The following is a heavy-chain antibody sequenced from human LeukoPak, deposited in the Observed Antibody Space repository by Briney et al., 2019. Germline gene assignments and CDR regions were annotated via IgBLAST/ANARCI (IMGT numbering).Heavy chain of an antibody. Sequence: GGSLRLSCAASGFTFSSYSMNWVRQAPGKGLEWVSSISSSSSYIYYADSVKGRFTISRDNSKNTLYLQTNSLRAEDTAVYYCAKGDYYDSSGEIDYWGQGTLVTVSS. CDR2: ISSSSSYI. CDR3: AKGDYYDSSGEIDY. J-gene: IGHJ4*02. CDR1: GFTFSSYS. V-gene: IGHV3-21*01. D-gene: IGHD3-22*01.